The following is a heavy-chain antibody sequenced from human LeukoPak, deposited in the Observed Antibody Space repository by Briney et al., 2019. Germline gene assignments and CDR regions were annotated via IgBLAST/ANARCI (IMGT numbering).Heavy chain of an antibody. CDR2: INSDGSST. CDR3: ARGGYYRYDAFDI. Sequence: GGSLRLSCAASGVTFSSYWMHWVRQAPGKGLVWVSRINSDGSSTSYADSVKGRFTVSRDNAKNTLYLQMNSLRAEETAVYYCARGGYYRYDAFDIWGQGTMVTVSS. CDR1: GVTFSSYW. D-gene: IGHD3-22*01. V-gene: IGHV3-74*01. J-gene: IGHJ3*02.